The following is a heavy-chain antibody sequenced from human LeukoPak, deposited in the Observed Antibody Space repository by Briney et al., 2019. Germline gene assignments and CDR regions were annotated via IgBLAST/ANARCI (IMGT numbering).Heavy chain of an antibody. CDR3: AGGYCSGGSCSYFDY. CDR1: GYTFTGYY. D-gene: IGHD2-15*01. CDR2: INPNSGGT. J-gene: IGHJ4*02. Sequence: ALVKVSCKASGYTFTGYYMHWVRQAPGQGLEWMGWINPNSGGTNYAQKFQGRVTMTRDTSISTAYMELSRLRSDDTAVYYCAGGYCSGGSCSYFDYWGQGTLVTVSS. V-gene: IGHV1-2*02.